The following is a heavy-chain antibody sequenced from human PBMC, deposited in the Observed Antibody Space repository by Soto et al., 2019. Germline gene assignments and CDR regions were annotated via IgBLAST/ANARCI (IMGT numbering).Heavy chain of an antibody. CDR2: MNPNSGNT. Sequence: QVQLVQSGAEVKKPGASVKVSCKASGYTFTSYDINWVRQATGQGLEWMGWMNPNSGNTGYAQKFQGRVTMNRNTSISTAYMELSSLRSEDTAVYYCARSYTRSYYFYYYGMDVWGQGTTVTVSS. CDR1: GYTFTSYD. D-gene: IGHD1-26*01. J-gene: IGHJ6*02. CDR3: ARSYTRSYYFYYYGMDV. V-gene: IGHV1-8*01.